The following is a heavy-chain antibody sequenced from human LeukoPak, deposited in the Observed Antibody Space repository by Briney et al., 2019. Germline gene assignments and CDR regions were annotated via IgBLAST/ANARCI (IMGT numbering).Heavy chain of an antibody. D-gene: IGHD3-22*01. J-gene: IGHJ4*02. CDR1: GFLVSSNY. CDR3: ARDSAYDRCVYRF. Sequence: GGALRLSCSPSGFLVSSNYMSWVRQAPGKGLEWVSIIYSDGSTYYADSVKGRFTISRDNSNNTLYLQMNSLRAEDTAVYYCARDSAYDRCVYRFWAQGTLVTVSA. CDR2: IYSDGST. V-gene: IGHV3-53*01.